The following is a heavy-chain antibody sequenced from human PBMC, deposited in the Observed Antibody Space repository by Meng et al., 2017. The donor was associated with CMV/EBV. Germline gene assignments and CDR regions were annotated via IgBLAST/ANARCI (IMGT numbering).Heavy chain of an antibody. CDR3: ASSNYDFWSGYSYYFDY. CDR2: INHSGST. CDR1: GSFSGYY. Sequence: GSFSGYYWSWIRQHPGKGLEWIGEINHSGSTNYNPYLKSRVTISVDTSKNQFSLKLSSVTAADTAVYYCASSNYDFWSGYSYYFDYWGQGTLVTVSS. D-gene: IGHD3-3*01. J-gene: IGHJ4*02. V-gene: IGHV4-34*01.